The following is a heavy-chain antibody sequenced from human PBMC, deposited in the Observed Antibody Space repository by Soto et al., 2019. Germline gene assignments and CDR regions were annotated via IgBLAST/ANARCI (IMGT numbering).Heavy chain of an antibody. CDR1: GFNFGFFG. D-gene: IGHD3-10*01. CDR3: ARGNLSFDFDS. V-gene: IGHV3-30*03. CDR2: ISGDGINT. J-gene: IGHJ4*02. Sequence: QIQLVESGRDVVQPGRSLSLSCAASGFNFGFFGMHWVRQAPGKGLEWVAFISGDGINTHYADSVRGRFTLSRDYSKKTMYLQMDTLREDDTALYYCARGNLSFDFDSWGQGTLVTVSS.